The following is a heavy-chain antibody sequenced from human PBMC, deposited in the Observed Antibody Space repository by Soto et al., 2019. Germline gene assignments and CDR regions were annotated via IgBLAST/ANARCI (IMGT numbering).Heavy chain of an antibody. Sequence: ASVKVSCKASGYTFTGYYMHWMRQAPGHGLEWMGIINPGSGSTSYAQKFQGRVTMTRDTSAYTVYMELSSLTSDDTAVYYCARRRCTGGSCYVDYWGQGTLVTVSS. CDR2: INPGSGST. CDR3: ARRRCTGGSCYVDY. J-gene: IGHJ4*02. D-gene: IGHD2-15*01. CDR1: GYTFTGYY. V-gene: IGHV1-46*01.